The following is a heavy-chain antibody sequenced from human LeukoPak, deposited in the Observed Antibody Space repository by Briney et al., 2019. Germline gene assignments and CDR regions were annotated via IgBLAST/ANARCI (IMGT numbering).Heavy chain of an antibody. CDR2: IYPGDSDT. CDR3: AKIDRQYCSRSSCYALDY. Sequence: GESLKISCRCSGYSFTSYWIGWVRQMPGKGLEWMGIIYPGDSDTRYSPSFQGQVTISVDKSISTAYLQWSSLKASDTAIYYCAKIDRQYCSRSSCYALDYWGQGTQVTVSS. J-gene: IGHJ4*02. CDR1: GYSFTSYW. V-gene: IGHV5-51*01. D-gene: IGHD2-2*01.